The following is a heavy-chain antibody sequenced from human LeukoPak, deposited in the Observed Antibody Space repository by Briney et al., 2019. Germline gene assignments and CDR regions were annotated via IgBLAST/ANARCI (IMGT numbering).Heavy chain of an antibody. Sequence: SVKVSCKASGGTFSSYAISWVRQAPGQGLEWMGGIIPIFGTADYAQKFQGRVTITTDESTSTAYMELSSLRSEDTAVYYCARENNYGSTYWYFDLWGRGTLVTVSS. CDR3: ARENNYGSTYWYFDL. J-gene: IGHJ2*01. CDR1: GGTFSSYA. D-gene: IGHD3-10*01. V-gene: IGHV1-69*05. CDR2: IIPIFGTA.